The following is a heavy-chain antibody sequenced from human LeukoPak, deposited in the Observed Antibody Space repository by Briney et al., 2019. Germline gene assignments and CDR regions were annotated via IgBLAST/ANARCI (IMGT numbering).Heavy chain of an antibody. CDR3: ARKSGGYCSSSSCYYGAFDI. J-gene: IGHJ3*02. CDR2: IYSSGST. Sequence: SETLSLTCTVSGGSISSYYWIWIWQPPGKGLEWIGYIYSSGSTNYNPSLTSRVTISVDTSKTQFSLRLGSVTAADTAVYYCARKSGGYCSSSSCYYGAFDIWGQGTMVTVSS. V-gene: IGHV4-4*09. D-gene: IGHD2-2*03. CDR1: GGSISSYY.